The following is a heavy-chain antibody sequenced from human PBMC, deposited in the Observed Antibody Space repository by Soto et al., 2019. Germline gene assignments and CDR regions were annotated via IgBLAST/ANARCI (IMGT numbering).Heavy chain of an antibody. CDR3: VRGVITAAIKVSWFDP. CDR2: IIPILRTP. V-gene: IGHV1-69*06. J-gene: IGHJ5*02. Sequence: QVQLVQSGAEVKQPGSSVKVSCKTSGGAFSSFAIHWVRQAPGQGLEWMGGIIPILRTPNYAPKFQGRVTITADTSKTTAYMELRSLRFENTAIYCGVRGVITAAIKVSWFDPWGQGTLVTISS. CDR1: GGAFSSFA. D-gene: IGHD6-13*01.